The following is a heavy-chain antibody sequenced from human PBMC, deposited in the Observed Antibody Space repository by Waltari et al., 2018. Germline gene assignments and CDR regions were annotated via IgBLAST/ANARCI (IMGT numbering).Heavy chain of an antibody. J-gene: IGHJ4*02. CDR2: LYWNGDK. D-gene: IGHD4-17*01. Sequence: QITLKESGPTLVKPTQTLTLTCTFSGFSLSTGGVGVGWIRQVPGKALECLALLYWNGDKRHSPSLKSRLTITKDTSENQVVLTMTNMDPVDTGTYYCAHYGDYDRAPFDHGGQGILVTVSS. V-gene: IGHV2-5*01. CDR1: GFSLSTGGVG. CDR3: AHYGDYDRAPFDH.